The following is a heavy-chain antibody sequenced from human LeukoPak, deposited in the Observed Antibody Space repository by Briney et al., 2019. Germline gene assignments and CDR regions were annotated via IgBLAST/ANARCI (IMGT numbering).Heavy chain of an antibody. CDR3: AREGEGYDFWSGYSQYNWFDP. D-gene: IGHD3-3*01. V-gene: IGHV1-8*01. Sequence: ASVKVSCKASGYTFTSYDINWVRQATGQGLEWMGWMNPNSGNTGYAQKFQGRVTMTRNTSISTAYMELSSLRSEDTAVYYYAREGEGYDFWSGYSQYNWFDPWGQGTLVTVSS. J-gene: IGHJ5*02. CDR1: GYTFTSYD. CDR2: MNPNSGNT.